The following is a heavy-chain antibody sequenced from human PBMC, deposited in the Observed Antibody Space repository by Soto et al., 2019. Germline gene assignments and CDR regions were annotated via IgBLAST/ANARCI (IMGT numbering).Heavy chain of an antibody. D-gene: IGHD4-17*01. Sequence: EASVKVSCKASGFTFTSSAVQWVRQARGQRLEWIGWIVVGSGNTNYAQKFQERATITRDMSTSTAYMELSSLRSEDTAVYYCAAEATVVTPYYYYGMDVWGQGTTVTVSS. J-gene: IGHJ6*02. CDR2: IVVGSGNT. V-gene: IGHV1-58*01. CDR3: AAEATVVTPYYYYGMDV. CDR1: GFTFTSSA.